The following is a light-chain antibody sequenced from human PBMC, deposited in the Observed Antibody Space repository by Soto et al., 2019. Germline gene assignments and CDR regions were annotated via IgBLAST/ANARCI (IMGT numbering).Light chain of an antibody. Sequence: DIQMTQSPSSVSAFVGDRVTITCRASQGVADWLAWFQQKPGKAPKLLIYPASTLKSGVPLRFSGRGSGTEFTLTINSLQPEDFATYFCQQAHSFPITFGQGTRLEIK. CDR1: QGVADW. V-gene: IGKV1D-12*01. CDR2: PAS. CDR3: QQAHSFPIT. J-gene: IGKJ5*01.